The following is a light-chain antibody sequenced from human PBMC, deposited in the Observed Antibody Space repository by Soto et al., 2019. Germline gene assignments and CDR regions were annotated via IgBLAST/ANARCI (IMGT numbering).Light chain of an antibody. J-gene: IGKJ1*01. CDR1: QSFSSSY. Sequence: EIVLTQSPGTVSLSTGERSALSCRASQSFSSSYLAWYQQKPGQAPRLLIYGASNRATGIPDRFSGSGSGTDFTLTISRLEPEDFAVYYCQQYGSSPRTFGQGTKVDIK. CDR2: GAS. CDR3: QQYGSSPRT. V-gene: IGKV3-20*01.